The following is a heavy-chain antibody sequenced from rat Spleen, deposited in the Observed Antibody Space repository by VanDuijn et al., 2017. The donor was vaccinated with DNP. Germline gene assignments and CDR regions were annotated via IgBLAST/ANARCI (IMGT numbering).Heavy chain of an antibody. J-gene: IGHJ2*01. D-gene: IGHD4-4*01. V-gene: IGHV5-46*01. CDR3: ARHEGLYSGFPDYFDY. Sequence: EVQLVESGGGLVQPGRSMKLSCAASGFTFSSFPMAWVRQAPTKGLEWVASITTGGVNTYYPDSVKGRFTISRDSAKSTLYLQVDSLRSEDTATYYCARHEGLYSGFPDYFDYWGQGVMVTVSS. CDR1: GFTFSSFP. CDR2: ITTGGVNT.